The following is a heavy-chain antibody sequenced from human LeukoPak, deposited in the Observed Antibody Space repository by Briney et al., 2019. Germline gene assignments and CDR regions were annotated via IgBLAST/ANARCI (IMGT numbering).Heavy chain of an antibody. CDR2: ISSSSSTI. Sequence: GGSLRLSCAASGFTFSSYSMNWVRQAPGKGLEWVSYISSSSSTIYYADSVKGRFTISRDNSKNTLYLQMNSLRAEDTAVYYCATEKTLPYLGYYGSGTPPLAFDYWGQGTLVTVSS. CDR3: ATEKTLPYLGYYGSGTPPLAFDY. V-gene: IGHV3-48*01. D-gene: IGHD3-10*01. CDR1: GFTFSSYS. J-gene: IGHJ4*02.